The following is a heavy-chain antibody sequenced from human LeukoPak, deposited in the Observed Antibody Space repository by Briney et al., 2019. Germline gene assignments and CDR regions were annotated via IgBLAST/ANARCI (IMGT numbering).Heavy chain of an antibody. J-gene: IGHJ4*02. CDR3: AAEYCSGGSCYTGHSGHDY. CDR2: VSYDGTYK. CDR1: GFTFSDYT. D-gene: IGHD2-15*01. Sequence: PGGSLRLSCAASGFTFSDYTLHWVRQAPGKGLEWVAVVSYDGTYKFYADSVKGRFTISRDSSRNTLYLQMNSLRAEDTAVYYCAAEYCSGGSCYTGHSGHDYWGQGTLATVSS. V-gene: IGHV3-30*04.